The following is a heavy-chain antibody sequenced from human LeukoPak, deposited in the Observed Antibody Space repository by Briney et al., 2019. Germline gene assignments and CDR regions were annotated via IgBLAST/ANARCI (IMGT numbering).Heavy chain of an antibody. CDR1: GGSISGYY. V-gene: IGHV4-4*07. J-gene: IGHJ4*02. CDR2: IYTSGST. Sequence: SETLSLTCTVSGGSISGYYCSWIRQPPGKGLEWIGRIYTSGSTNYNPSLKSRVTMSVDTSKNQFSLKLSSVTAADTAVYYCAREATSGGDFDYWGQGTLVTVSS. CDR3: AREATSGGDFDY. D-gene: IGHD6-19*01.